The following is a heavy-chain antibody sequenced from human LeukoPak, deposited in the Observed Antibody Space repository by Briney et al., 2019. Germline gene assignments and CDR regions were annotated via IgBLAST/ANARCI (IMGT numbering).Heavy chain of an antibody. CDR3: AEDIYYDILTGPPNFDY. D-gene: IGHD3-9*01. Sequence: SVKVSCKASGGTFSGYAVSWVRQAPGQGLEWMGRIIPIVNIANFAQKFQGRVTITADKSTSTAYMELSSLRSEDTAVYYCAEDIYYDILTGPPNFDYWGQGTLVTVSS. CDR2: IIPIVNIA. V-gene: IGHV1-69*04. J-gene: IGHJ4*02. CDR1: GGTFSGYA.